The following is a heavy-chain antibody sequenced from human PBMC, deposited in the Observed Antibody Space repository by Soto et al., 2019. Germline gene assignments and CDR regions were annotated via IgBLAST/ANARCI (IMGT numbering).Heavy chain of an antibody. CDR2: IIPIFGTA. V-gene: IGHV1-69*01. CDR1: GGTFSSYA. CDR3: ARTSWGYSSSSMVRNSYYGMDV. D-gene: IGHD6-6*01. Sequence: QVQLVQSGAEVKKPGSSVKVSCKASGGTFSSYAISWVRQAPGQGLEWMGGIIPIFGTANYAQKFQGRVTITADESTSTAYMELSSLRSEDTAVYYCARTSWGYSSSSMVRNSYYGMDVWGQGTTVTVSS. J-gene: IGHJ6*02.